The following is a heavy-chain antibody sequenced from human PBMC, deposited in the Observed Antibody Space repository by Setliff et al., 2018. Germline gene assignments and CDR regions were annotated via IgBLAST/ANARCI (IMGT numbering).Heavy chain of an antibody. D-gene: IGHD2-2*01. Sequence: SETLSLTCTVSGGSISSSSYYWGWIRQPPGKGLEWIGSIYYSGSTYYNPSLKSRVTISVDTSQNQFSLNLSSVTAADTAVYYCARLGGSSTSGGFYYFYYYMDVWGKGTTVTVSS. CDR2: IYYSGST. CDR3: ARLGGSSTSGGFYYFYYYMDV. V-gene: IGHV4-39*01. CDR1: GGSISSSSYY. J-gene: IGHJ6*03.